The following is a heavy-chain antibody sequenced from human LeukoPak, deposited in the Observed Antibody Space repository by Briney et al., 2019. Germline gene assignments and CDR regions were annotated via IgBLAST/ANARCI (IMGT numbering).Heavy chain of an antibody. D-gene: IGHD3-10*01. CDR3: ARLVITMVRGVIIDPDY. CDR1: GYTFTSYG. V-gene: IGHV1-18*01. CDR2: ISAYNGNT. J-gene: IGHJ4*02. Sequence: ASVKVSCRASGYTFTSYGISWVRQAPGQGLEWMGWISAYNGNTNYAQKLQGRVTMTTDTSTSTAYMELRSLRSDDTAVYYCARLVITMVRGVIIDPDYWGQGTLVTVSS.